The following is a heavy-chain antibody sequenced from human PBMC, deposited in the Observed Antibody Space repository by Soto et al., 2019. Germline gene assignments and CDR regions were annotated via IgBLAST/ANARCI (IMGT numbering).Heavy chain of an antibody. D-gene: IGHD3-10*01. V-gene: IGHV3-23*01. J-gene: IGHJ4*02. Sequence: LRLSCAASGFTFSSYAMSWVRQAPGKGLEWVSAISGSGGSTYYADSVKGRFTISRDNSKNTLNLQMNSLRAEDTAVYYCAKTYGSGSYYNETFDYWGQGTLVTVSS. CDR2: ISGSGGST. CDR3: AKTYGSGSYYNETFDY. CDR1: GFTFSSYA.